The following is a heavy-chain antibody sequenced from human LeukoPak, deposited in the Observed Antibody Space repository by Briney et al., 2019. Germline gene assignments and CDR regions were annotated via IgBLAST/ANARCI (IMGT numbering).Heavy chain of an antibody. CDR1: GYTFTTYR. V-gene: IGHV1-18*01. J-gene: IGHJ4*02. D-gene: IGHD1-26*01. CDR3: ARLWADTAY. Sequence: ASVKVSCKTSGYTFTTYRITWVRQAPGQGLEWIGWINGANGDTNYAEKFQGRITMTTDSSTSTAYMDLRSLTPDDTGLYYCARLWADTAYWGQGTLVTVSS. CDR2: INGANGDT.